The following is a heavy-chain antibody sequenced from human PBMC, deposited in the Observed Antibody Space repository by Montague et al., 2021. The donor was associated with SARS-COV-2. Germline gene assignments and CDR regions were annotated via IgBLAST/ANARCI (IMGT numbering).Heavy chain of an antibody. Sequence: SLRLSCAASGFTFTSYGMHWVRQAPGEGLAWVGLIKSKNAGGTTEYAAPVKGRFTISRDESKNTLYLQMNSLKIEDTAMYYCTSLDTWGQGTLVTVSS. CDR3: TSLDT. J-gene: IGHJ5*02. CDR1: GFTFTSYG. CDR2: IKSKNAGGTT. V-gene: IGHV3-15*01.